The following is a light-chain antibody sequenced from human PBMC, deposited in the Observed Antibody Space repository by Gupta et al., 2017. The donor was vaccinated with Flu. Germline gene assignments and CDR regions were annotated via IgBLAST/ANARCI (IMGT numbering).Light chain of an antibody. Sequence: VTISCTGTSSDVGNYNRVSWYQQLPDTAPKLMIYEVSNRPSGVPDRVSGSKSGNTASLTISGLQAEDEADYYCSSYTSSYTYVFGTGTKVTGL. CDR1: SSDVGNYNR. CDR3: SSYTSSYTYV. CDR2: EVS. V-gene: IGLV2-18*02. J-gene: IGLJ1*01.